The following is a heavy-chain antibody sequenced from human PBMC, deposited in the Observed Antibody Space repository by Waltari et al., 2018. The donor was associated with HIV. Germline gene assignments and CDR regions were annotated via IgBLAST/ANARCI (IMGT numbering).Heavy chain of an antibody. CDR1: GFTFSGYN. V-gene: IGHV3-30-3*01. CDR3: ARGGKYGDYQYYFDS. Sequence: QEHLMESGGAVVQPGSSLRIPGSAPGFTFSGYNMFWVRQAPGKGLEWVAVISYDGSSENYADFVKGRFPISRDNSENTLYLQMHSLRPEDTAVYYCARGGKYGDYQYYFDSWGQGTLVTVSP. CDR2: ISYDGSSE. J-gene: IGHJ4*02. D-gene: IGHD4-17*01.